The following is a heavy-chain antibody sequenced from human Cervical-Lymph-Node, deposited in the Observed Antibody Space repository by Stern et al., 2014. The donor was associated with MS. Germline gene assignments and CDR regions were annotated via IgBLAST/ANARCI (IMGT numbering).Heavy chain of an antibody. Sequence: VQLVESEGGVVQPGRSLRLSCATSGFTFSSYSMHWVRQAPGKGLEWVTTISFDGREKFYADSVKGRFTISRDSSKNAVFVQMNSLRAEDTAVYYCARGMRYDDSGYYFDNWGRGTLITVSS. V-gene: IGHV3-30*01. CDR1: GFTFSSYS. CDR2: ISFDGREK. J-gene: IGHJ4*02. CDR3: ARGMRYDDSGYYFDN. D-gene: IGHD3-22*01.